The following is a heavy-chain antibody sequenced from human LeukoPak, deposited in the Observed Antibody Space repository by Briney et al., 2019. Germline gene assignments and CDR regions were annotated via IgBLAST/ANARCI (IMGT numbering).Heavy chain of an antibody. CDR3: ARDRSAIVDPSKSSYYYYMDV. J-gene: IGHJ6*03. V-gene: IGHV1-69*05. D-gene: IGHD2-15*01. CDR2: IIPIFGTA. Sequence: SVKVSCKASGGTFSSYAISWVRQAPGQGLEWVGRIIPIFGTANYAQKFQGRVTITTDESTSTAYMELSILRYEDTAVYYCARDRSAIVDPSKSSYYYYMDVWGKGTTVTVSS. CDR1: GGTFSSYA.